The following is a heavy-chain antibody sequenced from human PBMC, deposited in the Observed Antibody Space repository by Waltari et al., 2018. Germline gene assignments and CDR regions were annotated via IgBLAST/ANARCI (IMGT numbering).Heavy chain of an antibody. J-gene: IGHJ4*02. CDR3: ARALPGEITVYDY. CDR2: IKQDGTQQ. D-gene: IGHD3-10*01. Sequence: EVQLVESGGGLVQTGGSLRLSCVASGVPFGRLWMSWVRQAAEKGLEGVADIKQDGTQQYYVDSVKGRFTVSRDNHKNSLFLQMNSLRAEDTAVYYCARALPGEITVYDYWAQGALVTVSS. CDR1: GVPFGRLW. V-gene: IGHV3-7*01.